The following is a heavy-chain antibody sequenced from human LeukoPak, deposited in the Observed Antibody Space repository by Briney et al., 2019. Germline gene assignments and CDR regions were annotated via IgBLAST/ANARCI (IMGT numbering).Heavy chain of an antibody. Sequence: GGSLRLSCAASGFTFSSYAMSWVRQAPGKGLEWVSAISGSGGSTYYADSVKGRFTISRDNSKNTLYLQMNSLRAEDTAVYYCARGNPRGYSGYDTDYWGQGTLVTVSS. V-gene: IGHV3-23*01. J-gene: IGHJ4*02. D-gene: IGHD5-12*01. CDR3: ARGNPRGYSGYDTDY. CDR1: GFTFSSYA. CDR2: ISGSGGST.